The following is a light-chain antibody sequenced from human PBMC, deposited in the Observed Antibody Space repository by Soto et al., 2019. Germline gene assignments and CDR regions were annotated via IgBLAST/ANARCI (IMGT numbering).Light chain of an antibody. V-gene: IGLV2-14*03. CDR1: SSGVGGYTY. CDR3: TSYTTSSPYLV. Sequence: QSALTQPASVSGSPGQSITISCTGTSSGVGGYTYVSWYQHHPDKAPKLILYDVTNRPSAVSNRFSGSKSGNTASLTISGLQAEDEADYYCTSYTTSSPYLVFGGVTKVTVL. CDR2: DVT. J-gene: IGLJ3*02.